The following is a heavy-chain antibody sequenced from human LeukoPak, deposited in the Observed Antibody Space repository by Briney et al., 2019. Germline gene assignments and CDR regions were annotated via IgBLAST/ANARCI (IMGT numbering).Heavy chain of an antibody. CDR1: GGSISSGDYS. V-gene: IGHV4-30-4*07. Sequence: SETLSLTCAVSGGSISSGDYSWRWIRQPPGKGLEWIGYIYYSGSTYYNPSLKSRVTISLDTSKNQFSLKLSSVTAADTAMYYCARVKRKYQLLKPLHETPSHYFDYWGQGTLVTVSS. CDR2: IYYSGST. J-gene: IGHJ4*02. CDR3: ARVKRKYQLLKPLHETPSHYFDY. D-gene: IGHD2-2*01.